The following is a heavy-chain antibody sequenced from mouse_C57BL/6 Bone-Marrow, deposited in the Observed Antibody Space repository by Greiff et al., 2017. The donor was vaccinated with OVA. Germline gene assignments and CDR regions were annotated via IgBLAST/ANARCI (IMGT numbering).Heavy chain of an antibody. CDR2: INPYNGGT. V-gene: IGHV1-19*01. CDR1: GYTFTDYY. Sequence: VQLQQSGPVLVKPGASVKMSCKASGYTFTDYYMNWVKQSHGKSLEWIGVINPYNGGTSYNQKFKGKATLTVDKSSSTAYMELNSLTSEDSAVYCCARGGRAMDYWGQGTSVTVSS. CDR3: ARGGRAMDY. J-gene: IGHJ4*01.